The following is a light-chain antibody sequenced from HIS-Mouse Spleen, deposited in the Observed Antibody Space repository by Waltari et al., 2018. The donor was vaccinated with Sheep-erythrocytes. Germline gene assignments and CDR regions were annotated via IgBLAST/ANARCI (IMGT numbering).Light chain of an antibody. CDR3: CSYAGSSTPWV. CDR1: SRDVESYNL. CDR2: EGS. J-gene: IGLJ3*02. V-gene: IGLV2-23*01. Sequence: QSALTQPASVSGSPGQSITISCTGTSRDVESYNLVSWYQQHPGKAPKLMIYEGSKRPSGVSNRFSGSKSGNTASLTISGLQAEDEADYYCCSYAGSSTPWVFGGGTKLTVL.